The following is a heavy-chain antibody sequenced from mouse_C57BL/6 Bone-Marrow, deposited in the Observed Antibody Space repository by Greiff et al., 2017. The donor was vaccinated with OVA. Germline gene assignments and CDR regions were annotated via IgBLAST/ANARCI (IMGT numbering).Heavy chain of an antibody. J-gene: IGHJ1*03. Sequence: VQLQQSGPELVKPGASVKISCKASGYSFTGYYMNWVKQSPEKSLEWIGEINPSTGGTTYNQKFKAKATLTVDKSSSTAYMQLKSLTSEDSAVYYGARDYYGSSYGYFDVWGTGTTVTVSS. CDR3: ARDYYGSSYGYFDV. V-gene: IGHV1-42*01. CDR2: INPSTGGT. CDR1: GYSFTGYY. D-gene: IGHD1-1*01.